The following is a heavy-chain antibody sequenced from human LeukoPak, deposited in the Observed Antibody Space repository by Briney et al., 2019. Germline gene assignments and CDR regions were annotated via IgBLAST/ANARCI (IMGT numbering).Heavy chain of an antibody. D-gene: IGHD2-15*01. Sequence: GRSLRLSCAASGFAFSSYAMHWVRQAPGKGLEWVAVMSYDGSNKYYADSVKGRFTISRDNSKNTLYLQMNSLRAEDTAVYYCARDRQCSGGSCYYYYYGMDVWGQGTTVTVSS. V-gene: IGHV3-30-3*01. CDR2: MSYDGSNK. CDR1: GFAFSSYA. CDR3: ARDRQCSGGSCYYYYYGMDV. J-gene: IGHJ6*02.